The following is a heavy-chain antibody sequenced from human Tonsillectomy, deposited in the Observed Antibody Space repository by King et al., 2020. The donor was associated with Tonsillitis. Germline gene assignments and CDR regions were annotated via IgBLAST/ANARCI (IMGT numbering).Heavy chain of an antibody. CDR3: ASRPPFSSRSQDYGLDV. D-gene: IGHD2-2*01. V-gene: IGHV4-39*07. CDR2: IYYSGSI. Sequence: QLQESGPGLVKPAETLSLTCTVSGGSVSRSSYYWGWIRQPPGKGLEWIGNIYYSGSIYYNSSLKSRVTISVDTCNNQFSLKLSSVTAADTAVYYCASRPPFSSRSQDYGLDVWGQGTTVTVSS. CDR1: GGSVSRSSYY. J-gene: IGHJ6*02.